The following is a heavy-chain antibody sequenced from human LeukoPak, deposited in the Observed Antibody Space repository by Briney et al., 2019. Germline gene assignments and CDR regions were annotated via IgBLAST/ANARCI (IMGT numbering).Heavy chain of an antibody. V-gene: IGHV3-74*01. CDR2: INSDGSST. CDR1: GFTFSSHW. J-gene: IGHJ4*02. D-gene: IGHD3-10*01. CDR3: AREWSGFGELPDY. Sequence: GGSLRLSCAASGFTFSSHWTHWVRQAPGKGLVWVSRINSDGSSTTYADSVKGRFTSSRDNPKNTLYLQMNSLRVEDTAVYYCAREWSGFGELPDYWGQGTLVTVSS.